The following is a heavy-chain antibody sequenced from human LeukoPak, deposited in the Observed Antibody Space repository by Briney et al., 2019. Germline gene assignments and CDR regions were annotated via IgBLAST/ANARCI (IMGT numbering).Heavy chain of an antibody. Sequence: GGSLRLSCSASGFTLDDYAMHWVRQAPGKGLGWVSGISWNSGSIGYADSVKGRFTISRDNAKNSLYLQMNSLRPEDTVLYYCAKDRVYCSGGSCYSLFDYWGQGTLVTVSS. J-gene: IGHJ4*02. D-gene: IGHD2-15*01. CDR1: GFTLDDYA. CDR3: AKDRVYCSGGSCYSLFDY. CDR2: ISWNSGSI. V-gene: IGHV3-9*01.